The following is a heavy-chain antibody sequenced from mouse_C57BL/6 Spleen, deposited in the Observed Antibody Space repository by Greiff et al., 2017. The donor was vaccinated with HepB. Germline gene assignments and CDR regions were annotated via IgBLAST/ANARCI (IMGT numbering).Heavy chain of an antibody. CDR3: APAQATDAMDY. Sequence: EVQLQQSGPELVKPGASVKISCKASGYTFTDYYMNWVKQSHGKSLEWIGDINPNNGGTSYNQKFKGKATLTVDKSSSTAYMELRSLTSEDSAVYYCAPAQATDAMDYWGQGTSVTVSS. V-gene: IGHV1-26*01. CDR1: GYTFTDYY. CDR2: INPNNGGT. J-gene: IGHJ4*01. D-gene: IGHD3-2*02.